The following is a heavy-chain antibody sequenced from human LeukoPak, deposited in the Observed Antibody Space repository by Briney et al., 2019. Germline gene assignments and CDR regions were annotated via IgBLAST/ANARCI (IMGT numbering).Heavy chain of an antibody. J-gene: IGHJ4*02. D-gene: IGHD3-10*01. CDR1: GGSISSYY. CDR2: IYNSAST. Sequence: PSETLSLTCTVSGGSISSYYWSWIRQSPGKGLEWIASIYNSASTHYNPSLRSRVTILVDTSKNEFSLKMRSVTAADTAVYYCARNSTSGFFDYWGQGTLATVSS. CDR3: ARNSTSGFFDY. V-gene: IGHV4-59*08.